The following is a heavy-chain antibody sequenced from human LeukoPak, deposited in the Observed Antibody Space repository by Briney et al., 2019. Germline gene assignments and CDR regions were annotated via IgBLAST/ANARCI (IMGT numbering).Heavy chain of an antibody. CDR2: IQEDGSEK. CDR1: VLTYSGHW. D-gene: IGHD3-22*01. CDR3: ARPKNYGDRSDYYSGDAFDI. Sequence: GRSLRLSCAASVLTYSGHWMSWVSEAPGKGLEWVANIQEDGSEKHYVDAVEGGFTISIDIHRNSLYLEMSGLSVEDTDMYYCARPKNYGDRSDYYSGDAFDIWGQGTMVSVSS. V-gene: IGHV3-7*01. J-gene: IGHJ3*02.